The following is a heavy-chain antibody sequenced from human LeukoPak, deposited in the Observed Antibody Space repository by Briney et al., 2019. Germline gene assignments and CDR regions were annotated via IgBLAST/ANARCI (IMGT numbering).Heavy chain of an antibody. CDR1: GGSISSSSYY. CDR3: ALRQYGDYADY. Sequence: SETLSLTCTVSGGSISSSSYYWGWIRRPPGKGLEWIGSIYYSGSTYYNPSLKSRVTISVDTSKNQFSLKLSSVTAADTAVYYCALRQYGDYADYWGQGTLVTVSS. CDR2: IYYSGST. V-gene: IGHV4-39*01. J-gene: IGHJ4*02. D-gene: IGHD4-17*01.